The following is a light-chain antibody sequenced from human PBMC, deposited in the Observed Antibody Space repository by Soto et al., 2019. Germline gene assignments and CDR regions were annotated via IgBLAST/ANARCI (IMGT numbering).Light chain of an antibody. Sequence: DIQMTQSPSSLSASVGARVSITCQASQDIRTALSWFQQKPGRDPRLLIYGGSYLETGVPSRFRGSGSGTDFTFTISSLQPEDISTYYCQHYHNLPPFTFGPGTRVDVK. J-gene: IGKJ3*01. V-gene: IGKV1-33*01. CDR2: GGS. CDR3: QHYHNLPPFT. CDR1: QDIRTA.